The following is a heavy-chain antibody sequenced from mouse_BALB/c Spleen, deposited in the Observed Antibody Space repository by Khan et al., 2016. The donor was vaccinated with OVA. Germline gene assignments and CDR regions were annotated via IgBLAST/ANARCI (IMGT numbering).Heavy chain of an antibody. CDR2: IWSDGIT. CDR3: ARSDFYAMDY. J-gene: IGHJ4*01. CDR1: GFSLTSYG. Sequence: VKLLESGPGLVAPSQSLSITCTVSGFSLTSYGVHWVRQPPGKGLEWLVVIWSDGITTYNSTLKSRLSISKDNSKSQVFLKMNSLQTDDTAMYYCARSDFYAMDYWGQGTSVTVSS. V-gene: IGHV2-6*02.